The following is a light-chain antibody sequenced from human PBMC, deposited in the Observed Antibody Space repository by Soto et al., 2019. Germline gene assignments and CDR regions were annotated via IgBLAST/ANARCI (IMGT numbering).Light chain of an antibody. J-gene: IGLJ1*01. CDR2: DVS. CDR3: CSYAGRYTYV. Sequence: QSVLTQPRSVSGSPGHSVTISCTGSSSDVGGYNYVPWYQQHPGKAPKLMIYDVSKRPSGVPDRFSGSKSGNTASLTISGLQTEDEADYYCCSYAGRYTYVFGTGTKVTVL. CDR1: SSDVGGYNY. V-gene: IGLV2-11*01.